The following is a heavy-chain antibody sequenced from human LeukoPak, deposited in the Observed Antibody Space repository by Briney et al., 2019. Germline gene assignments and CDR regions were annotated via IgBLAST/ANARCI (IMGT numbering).Heavy chain of an antibody. CDR3: ASGGSYYGDFDY. J-gene: IGHJ4*02. CDR2: ISSSSSYI. Sequence: GGSLRLSCAASGFTFSSYSMNWVRQAPGKGLEWVSSISSSSSYIYYADSVKGRFTISRDNAKNSLYLQMNSLRAEDTAVYYCASGGSYYGDFDYWGQGTLVTVSS. CDR1: GFTFSSYS. D-gene: IGHD1-26*01. V-gene: IGHV3-21*01.